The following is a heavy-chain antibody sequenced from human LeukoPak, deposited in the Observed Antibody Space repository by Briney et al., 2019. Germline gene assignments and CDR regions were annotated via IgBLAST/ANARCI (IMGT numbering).Heavy chain of an antibody. J-gene: IGHJ5*02. D-gene: IGHD6-13*01. V-gene: IGHV4-38-2*02. CDR1: GYSISSGYY. CDR3: ARRVAAGGTRWFDP. Sequence: KASETLSLTCTVSGYSISSGYYWGWIRQPPGKGLEWIGSIYQSGSTYYNPSLKSRVTISVDTSKNQFSLNLSSVTAADTAVYYCARRVAAGGTRWFDPWGQGTLVTVSS. CDR2: IYQSGST.